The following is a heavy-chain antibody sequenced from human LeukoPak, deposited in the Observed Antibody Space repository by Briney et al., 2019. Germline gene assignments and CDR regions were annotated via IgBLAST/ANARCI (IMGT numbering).Heavy chain of an antibody. CDR2: ISGSGGST. D-gene: IGHD5-18*01. J-gene: IGHJ4*02. CDR3: AVSPGTAWIQLSE. CDR1: GFTFSSYA. Sequence: GGSLRLSCAASGFTFSSYAMSWVRQAPGKGLEGVSAISGSGGSTYYADSVKGRFTISRDNSKNTLYLQMNSLRAEDTAVYYCAVSPGTAWIQLSEWGQGTLVTVSS. V-gene: IGHV3-23*01.